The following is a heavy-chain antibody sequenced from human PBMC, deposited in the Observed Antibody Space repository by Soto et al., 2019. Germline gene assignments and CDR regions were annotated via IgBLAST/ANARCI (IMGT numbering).Heavy chain of an antibody. J-gene: IGHJ5*02. CDR3: ARDPSKAAAGTDWFDP. D-gene: IGHD6-13*01. V-gene: IGHV1-2*02. Sequence: GASVKVSCKASGYTFTGYYMHWVRQAPGQGLEWMGWINPNSGGTNYAQKFQGRVTMTRDTSISTAYMELSRLRSDDTAVYYCARDPSKAAAGTDWFDPWGQGTLVTVSS. CDR2: INPNSGGT. CDR1: GYTFTGYY.